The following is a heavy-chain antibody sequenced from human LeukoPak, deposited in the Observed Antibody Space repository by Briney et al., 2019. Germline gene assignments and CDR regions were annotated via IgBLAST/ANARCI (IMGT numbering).Heavy chain of an antibody. D-gene: IGHD4-23*01. CDR2: FDPEDGET. J-gene: IGHJ6*03. V-gene: IGHV1-24*01. CDR3: ATGLGGKRDYYMDV. CDR1: GYTLTELS. Sequence: WAPVKVSCKVSGYTLTELSMHWVRRAPGKGLEWMGGFDPEDGETIYAQKFQGRVTMTEDTSTDTAYMELSSLRSEDTAVYYCATGLGGKRDYYMDVWGKGTTVTVSS.